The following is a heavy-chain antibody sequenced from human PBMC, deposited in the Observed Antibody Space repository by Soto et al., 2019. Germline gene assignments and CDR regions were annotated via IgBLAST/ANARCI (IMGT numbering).Heavy chain of an antibody. J-gene: IGHJ6*02. V-gene: IGHV4-59*01. CDR2: IYYSGST. CDR1: GGSISSYY. D-gene: IGHD1-26*01. Sequence: SETLSPTCTVSGGSISSYYWSWIRQPPGKGLEWIGYIYYSGSTNYNPSLKSRVTISVDTSKNQFSLKLSSVTAADTAVYYCAREADGSPDGGSYYYGMDVWGQGTTVTVSS. CDR3: AREADGSPDGGSYYYGMDV.